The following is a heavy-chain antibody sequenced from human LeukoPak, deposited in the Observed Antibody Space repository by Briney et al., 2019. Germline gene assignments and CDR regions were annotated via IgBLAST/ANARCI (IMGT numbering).Heavy chain of an antibody. J-gene: IGHJ4*02. V-gene: IGHV3-30*02. CDR3: ATGDYDILTGYHDY. Sequence: PGGSLRLSCAASGFTFSSYGMHWVRQAPGKGLEWVAFIRYDGSNKYYADSVKGRFTISRDNSKNTLYLQMGSLRAEDMAVYYCATGDYDILTGYHDYWGQGTLVTVSS. CDR1: GFTFSSYG. D-gene: IGHD3-9*01. CDR2: IRYDGSNK.